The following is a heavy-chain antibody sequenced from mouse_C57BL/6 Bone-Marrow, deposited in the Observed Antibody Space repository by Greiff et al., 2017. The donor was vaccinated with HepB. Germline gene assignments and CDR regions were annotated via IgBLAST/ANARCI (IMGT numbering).Heavy chain of an antibody. D-gene: IGHD2-12*01. CDR2: ILPGSGST. V-gene: IGHV1-9*01. J-gene: IGHJ2*01. CDR3: GRDSYYVDY. CDR1: GYTFTGYW. Sequence: VHLVESGAELMKPGASVKLSCKATGYTFTGYWIEWVKQRPGHGLEWIGEILPGSGSTNYNEKFKGKATFTADTSSNTASMQLSSLQTDDSAICCCGRDSYYVDYWGQGTTLTVTS.